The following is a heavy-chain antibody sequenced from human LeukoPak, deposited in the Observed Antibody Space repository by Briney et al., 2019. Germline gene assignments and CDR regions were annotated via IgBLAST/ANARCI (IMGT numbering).Heavy chain of an antibody. J-gene: IGHJ4*02. CDR2: IYSGGST. Sequence: GGALRLSCVVSGFTVSTNYMSWVRQAPGKGLEWVSVIYSGGSTYYADSVKGRFTISRDNSKNTLYLQMKSLRAEDTAVYYCARGSGSYYVKSGWGQGTLVTVSS. D-gene: IGHD1-26*01. CDR1: GFTVSTNY. V-gene: IGHV3-66*01. CDR3: ARGSGSYYVKSG.